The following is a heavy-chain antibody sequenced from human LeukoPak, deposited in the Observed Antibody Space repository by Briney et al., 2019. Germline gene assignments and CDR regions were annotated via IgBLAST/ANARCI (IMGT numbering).Heavy chain of an antibody. J-gene: IGHJ4*02. Sequence: PSETLSLTCTDSGGSISIDYWSWIRQPPGKGLEWIGYIYYSGSTNYNPSLKSRVTISVDTSKNQFSLKLSSVTAADTAVYYCARDRSGRMDYWGQGTLVTVSS. CDR1: GGSISIDY. D-gene: IGHD2-8*02. CDR3: ARDRSGRMDY. V-gene: IGHV4-59*01. CDR2: IYYSGST.